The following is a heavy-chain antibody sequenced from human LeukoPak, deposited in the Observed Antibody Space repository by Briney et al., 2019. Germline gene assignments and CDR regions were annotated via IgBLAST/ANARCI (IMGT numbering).Heavy chain of an antibody. V-gene: IGHV1-46*01. CDR2: INPSGGST. D-gene: IGHD5-24*01. Sequence: ASVKVSCKASGYIIATYYIDWVRQAPGQGLEWMGRINPSGGSTNYARQFQDRVTMTSDTSTTTVYMELSSLRPEDTAVYFCARVSRDGYYLFDYWGQGTLVTVSS. CDR1: GYIIATYY. J-gene: IGHJ4*02. CDR3: ARVSRDGYYLFDY.